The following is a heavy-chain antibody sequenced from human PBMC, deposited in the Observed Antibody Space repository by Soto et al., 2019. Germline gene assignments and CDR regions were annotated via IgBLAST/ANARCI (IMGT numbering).Heavy chain of an antibody. D-gene: IGHD2-15*01. Sequence: EVQLLESGGGLVQPGGSLRLSCAASGFTFGSYAMTWVRQAPGKGLEWVSAISGGGDNTYYADSVQGRFTISRDNSRTTVDLQRIRRRVEDTAVYYCAKVGVRYCSGGSCYFHYWGQGTLVTVSS. CDR1: GFTFGSYA. J-gene: IGHJ4*02. CDR3: AKVGVRYCSGGSCYFHY. CDR2: ISGGGDNT. V-gene: IGHV3-23*01.